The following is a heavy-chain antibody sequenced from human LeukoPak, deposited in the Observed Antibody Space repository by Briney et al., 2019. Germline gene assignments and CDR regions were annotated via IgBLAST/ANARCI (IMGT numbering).Heavy chain of an antibody. J-gene: IGHJ4*02. D-gene: IGHD6-13*01. CDR1: GFTFSSYA. CDR2: ISGSGGST. CDR3: ANYPGIAAAGTGGYFDY. Sequence: GGSLRLSCAASGFTFSSYAMSWVRQAPGKGLEWVSAISGSGGSTYYADSVKGRFTISRDNSKNTLYLQMNSLRAEDTAVYYCANYPGIAAAGTGGYFDYWGLGTLVTVSS. V-gene: IGHV3-23*01.